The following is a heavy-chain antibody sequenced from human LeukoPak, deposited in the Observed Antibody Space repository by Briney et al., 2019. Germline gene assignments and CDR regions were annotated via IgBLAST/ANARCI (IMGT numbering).Heavy chain of an antibody. J-gene: IGHJ3*02. V-gene: IGHV4-39*01. CDR3: ARHGQSYCGGDCFDDAFDI. Sequence: PSETLSLTCTVSGGSISSSSYYWGWIRQPPGKGLEWIGSIYYSGSTYYNPSLKSRVTISVDTSKNQFSLKLSSVTAADTAVYYCARHGQSYCGGDCFDDAFDIWGQGTMVTVSS. D-gene: IGHD2-21*02. CDR1: GGSISSSSYY. CDR2: IYYSGST.